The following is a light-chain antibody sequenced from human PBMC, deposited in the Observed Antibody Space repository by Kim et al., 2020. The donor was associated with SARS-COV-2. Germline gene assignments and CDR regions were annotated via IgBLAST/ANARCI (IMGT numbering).Light chain of an antibody. CDR1: QTVFSN. CDR2: GAS. Sequence: EIVMTQSPATLSVSPGDGATLSCRASQTVFSNLAWYQQKPGQAPRLLIYGASTRATGIPARFSGSGSGTEFILIINNLQSEDFAVYYCQQYDDWPETFGQGTKVEIK. CDR3: QQYDDWPET. V-gene: IGKV3-15*01. J-gene: IGKJ1*01.